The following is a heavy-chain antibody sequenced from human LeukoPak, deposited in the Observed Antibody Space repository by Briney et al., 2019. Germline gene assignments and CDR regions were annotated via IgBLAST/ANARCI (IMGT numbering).Heavy chain of an antibody. CDR2: IYYSGST. V-gene: IGHV4-59*01. CDR3: ARDSSRGYSYGPEPLGVYYYYGMDV. Sequence: PSETLSLTCTVSGGSISSYYWSWIRQPPGKGLEWIGYIYYSGSTNYNPSLKSRVTISVDTSKNQFSLKLSSVTAADTAVYYCARDSSRGYSYGPEPLGVYYYYGMDVWGQGTTVTVSS. CDR1: GGSISSYY. D-gene: IGHD5-18*01. J-gene: IGHJ6*02.